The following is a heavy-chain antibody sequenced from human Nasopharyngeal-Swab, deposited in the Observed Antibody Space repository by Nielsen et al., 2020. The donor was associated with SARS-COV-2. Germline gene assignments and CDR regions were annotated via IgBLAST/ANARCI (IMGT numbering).Heavy chain of an antibody. D-gene: IGHD3-10*01. Sequence: SVKVSCKASGGTFSSYAFTWVRQAPGQGLEWMGGIVPIFGTTNYAQRFQGRVMITADESTSTAYMELSSLRSEDTAVYYCVRVPPYAFGELLSEYWGQGTLVTVSS. CDR1: GGTFSSYA. CDR3: VRVPPYAFGELLSEY. CDR2: IVPIFGTT. J-gene: IGHJ4*02. V-gene: IGHV1-69*13.